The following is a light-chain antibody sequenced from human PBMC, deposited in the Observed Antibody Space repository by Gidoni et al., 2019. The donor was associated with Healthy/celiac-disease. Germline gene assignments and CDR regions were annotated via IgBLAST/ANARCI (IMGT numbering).Light chain of an antibody. J-gene: IGKJ2*01. CDR2: WAS. Sequence: DIVMTQSPDSLAVSLGERATINCKSSQSVFNSSNNKNYVAWYQQKPGQPPKLLIYWASTRESGVPDRFSGSGSGTDFTLTISSLQAEDVAVYYCQQYYSTPYTFGQGTKLEIK. V-gene: IGKV4-1*01. CDR3: QQYYSTPYT. CDR1: QSVFNSSNNKNY.